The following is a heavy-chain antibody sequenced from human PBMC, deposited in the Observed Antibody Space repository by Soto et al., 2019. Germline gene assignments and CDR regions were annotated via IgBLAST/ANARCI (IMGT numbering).Heavy chain of an antibody. J-gene: IGHJ4*02. D-gene: IGHD3-10*01. CDR1: GYTFTGYY. CDR3: ARDSSGGVSIRAVSDYFDY. V-gene: IGHV1-46*03. CDR2: INPSGGGT. Sequence: ASVKVSCKASGYTFTGYYMHWVRQAPGQGLEWMGRINPSGGGTSYAQKFQGRVTMTRDTSTSTVYMELSSLRSEDTAVYYCARDSSGGVSIRAVSDYFDYWGQGTLVTVSS.